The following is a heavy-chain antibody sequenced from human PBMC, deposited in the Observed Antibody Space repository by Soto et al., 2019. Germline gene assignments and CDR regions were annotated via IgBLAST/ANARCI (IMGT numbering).Heavy chain of an antibody. CDR2: ISVYNGNT. D-gene: IGHD3-9*01. CDR3: ARDLGYFDCFEYFQH. CDR1: GYTFTSYG. J-gene: IGHJ1*01. Sequence: QVQLVQSGAEVKEPGASVKVSCKASGYTFTSYGISWLLQVPGHWLERMGWISVYNGNTNNAQKIQGRVTMTTDTASRTAYMALRSLRSDDTAVYYCARDLGYFDCFEYFQHWGQGNLVTVSS. V-gene: IGHV1-18*01.